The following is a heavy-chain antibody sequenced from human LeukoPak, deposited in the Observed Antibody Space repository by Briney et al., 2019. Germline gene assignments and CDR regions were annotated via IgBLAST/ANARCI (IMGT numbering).Heavy chain of an antibody. CDR2: IYSGGST. J-gene: IGHJ4*02. V-gene: IGHV3-66*01. D-gene: IGHD2-15*01. CDR3: ARGAPYCSGGSCMYYFDY. Sequence: GGSLRLSCAASGFTVRSNYMSWVRQAPGKGLEWVSDIYSGGSTHYADSVKGRFTISRDNAKNSLYLQMNSLRAEDTAVYYCARGAPYCSGGSCMYYFDYWGQGTLVTISS. CDR1: GFTVRSNY.